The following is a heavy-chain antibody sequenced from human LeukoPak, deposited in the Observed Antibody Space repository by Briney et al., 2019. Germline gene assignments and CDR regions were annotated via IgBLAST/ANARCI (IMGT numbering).Heavy chain of an antibody. J-gene: IGHJ4*02. V-gene: IGHV3-30*03. D-gene: IGHD3-10*01. CDR1: GFTFVDYG. CDR2: ISYDGSNK. Sequence: GGSLRLSCATSGFTFVDYGLSWVRRAPGKGLEWVAVISYDGSNKYYADSVKGRFTISRDDSKSTLYLQMNSLRAEDTAVYYCVRDFASGSYYNLFDYWGQGTLVTVSS. CDR3: VRDFASGSYYNLFDY.